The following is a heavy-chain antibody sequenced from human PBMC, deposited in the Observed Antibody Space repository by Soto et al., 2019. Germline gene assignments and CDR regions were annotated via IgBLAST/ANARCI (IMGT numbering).Heavy chain of an antibody. CDR1: GASIGRGGYY. Sequence: QVQLQESGPGLVKPSQTLSLTCTVSGASIGRGGYYWTWIRQHPGKALEWIGNIHYSGETFYNPSLLGRVAMSIDTSTNQFSVNLTSVTAADSAMYFCARDQGGDLDYWGQGSLVTVSS. V-gene: IGHV4-31*03. J-gene: IGHJ4*02. CDR3: ARDQGGDLDY. D-gene: IGHD2-21*01. CDR2: IHYSGET.